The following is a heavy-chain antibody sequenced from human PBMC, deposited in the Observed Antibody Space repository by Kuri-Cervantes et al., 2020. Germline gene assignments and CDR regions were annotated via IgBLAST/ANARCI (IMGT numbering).Heavy chain of an antibody. J-gene: IGHJ6*02. D-gene: IGHD2-2*02. CDR2: IREDGTKK. V-gene: IGHV3-7*01. Sequence: GESLKISCAASGFAFSTYWMTWVRQAPGKGLEWVANIREDGTKKYYVDFVEGRFTISRDNSKNTLYLQMNSLRAEDTAVYYCARDLCSSTSCYIVYYYYGMDVWGQGTTVTVSS. CDR1: GFAFSTYW. CDR3: ARDLCSSTSCYIVYYYYGMDV.